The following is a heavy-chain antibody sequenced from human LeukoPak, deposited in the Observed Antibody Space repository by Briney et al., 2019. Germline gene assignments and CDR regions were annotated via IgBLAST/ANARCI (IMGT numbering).Heavy chain of an antibody. CDR2: ISSSSSYI. Sequence: PGGSLRLSCAASGFTFSSYSMNWVRQAPGKGLEWVSSISSSSSYIYYADSVKGRFTISRDNAQNSLYLQMNSLRAEDTAVYYCASPMDRGSYWNGAFDIWGQGTMVTVSS. J-gene: IGHJ3*02. CDR1: GFTFSSYS. V-gene: IGHV3-21*01. CDR3: ASPMDRGSYWNGAFDI. D-gene: IGHD1-26*01.